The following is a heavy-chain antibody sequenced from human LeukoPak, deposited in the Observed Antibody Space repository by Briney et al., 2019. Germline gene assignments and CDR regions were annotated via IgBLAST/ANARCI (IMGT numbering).Heavy chain of an antibody. CDR3: ARSRGYNKLFDY. Sequence: SETLSLTCTVSGYSISSGYYWGWIRQPPGKGLEWIGSIYHSGSTYYNPSLKSRVTISIDTSKNQFSLKLSSVTAADTAVYYCARSRGYNKLFDYWGQGTLVTVSS. J-gene: IGHJ4*02. CDR2: IYHSGST. V-gene: IGHV4-38-2*02. D-gene: IGHD5-24*01. CDR1: GYSISSGYY.